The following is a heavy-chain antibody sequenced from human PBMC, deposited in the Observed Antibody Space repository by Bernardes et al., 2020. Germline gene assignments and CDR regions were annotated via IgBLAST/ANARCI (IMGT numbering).Heavy chain of an antibody. V-gene: IGHV1-8*01. CDR2: MNPNSGNT. D-gene: IGHD2-15*01. Sequence: ASVKVSCKASGYTFTSYDINWVRQATGQGLEWMGWMNPNSGNTGYAQKFQGRVTMTRNTSISTAYMELSSLRSEDTAVYYCARGGLTYVMVISDYYYGMDVWGQGTTVTVSS. CDR1: GYTFTSYD. CDR3: ARGGLTYVMVISDYYYGMDV. J-gene: IGHJ6*02.